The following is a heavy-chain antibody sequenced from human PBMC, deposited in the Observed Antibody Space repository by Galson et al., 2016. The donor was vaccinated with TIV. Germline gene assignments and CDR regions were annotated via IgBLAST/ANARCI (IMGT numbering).Heavy chain of an antibody. J-gene: IGHJ4*02. Sequence: SLRLSCAASGFTFANYAMSWVRQAPGKGLEWVSTISSSGGHTYYADSVKGRFTISRDNSKNALYVQINNLRAEDTAVYYCASRDIAVIPAAIVFDYWGQGTLVTASS. D-gene: IGHD2-2*01. V-gene: IGHV3-23*01. CDR1: GFTFANYA. CDR2: ISSSGGHT. CDR3: ASRDIAVIPAAIVFDY.